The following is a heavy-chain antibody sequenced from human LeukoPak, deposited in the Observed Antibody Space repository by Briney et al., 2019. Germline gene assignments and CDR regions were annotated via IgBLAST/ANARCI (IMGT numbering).Heavy chain of an antibody. CDR1: GGSISSSSYY. D-gene: IGHD3-9*01. CDR3: ARLISRSYDILTGYYSGDY. Sequence: SETLSLTCTVSGGSISSSSYYWGWIRQPPGKGLEWIGSIYYSGSTYYSPSLKSRVTISVDTSKNQFSLKLSSVTAADTAVYYCARLISRSYDILTGYYSGDYWGQGTLVTVSS. V-gene: IGHV4-39*01. CDR2: IYYSGST. J-gene: IGHJ4*02.